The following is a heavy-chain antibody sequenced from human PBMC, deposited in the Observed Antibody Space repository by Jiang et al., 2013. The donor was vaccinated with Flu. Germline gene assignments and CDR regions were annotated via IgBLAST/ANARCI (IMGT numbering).Heavy chain of an antibody. J-gene: IGHJ4*01. CDR1: GFTFGDYA. CDR3: TRDLVRDVILIPVTYFDY. Sequence: QLLESGGGLVQPGRSLRLSCTGSGFTFGDYAVSWLRQAPGKGLEWVGFIRNKLYRGTTDYAASVKGRFTISRDDSKSIAYLQMSSLKTEDTAVYYCTRDLVRDVILIPVTYFDYWG. D-gene: IGHD2-8*01. V-gene: IGHV3-49*03. CDR2: IRNKLYRGTT.